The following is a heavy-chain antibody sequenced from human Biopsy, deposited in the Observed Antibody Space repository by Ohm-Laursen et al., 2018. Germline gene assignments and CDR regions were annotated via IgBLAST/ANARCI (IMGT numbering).Heavy chain of an antibody. CDR2: INIDGSTT. V-gene: IGHV3-74*01. Sequence: SLRLSCAAPGFSFSSYWMHWVRQGPGKGLVWVSRINIDGSTTRYADSVKGRFTISRDNAKNMLYLYMSSLTVEDTAVYFCARDASQGFDSWGQGTLVTVSS. CDR3: ARDASQGFDS. J-gene: IGHJ5*01. CDR1: GFSFSSYW.